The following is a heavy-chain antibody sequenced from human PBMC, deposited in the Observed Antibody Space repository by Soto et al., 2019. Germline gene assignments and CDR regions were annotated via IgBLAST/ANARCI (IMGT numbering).Heavy chain of an antibody. V-gene: IGHV4-30-4*01. CDR1: NGSISSGDYY. D-gene: IGHD3-10*01. CDR2: IYHTGSK. Sequence: PSETLSLTCNVSNGSISSGDYYWSWIRQPPGKGLEWIGYIYHTGSKYYNPSLRSRVAISLDTSKSHFSLKLSSVTAADTAVYFCSRAKGGGWFEGTAFDSWGQGTLVTVSS. CDR3: SRAKGGGWFEGTAFDS. J-gene: IGHJ4*02.